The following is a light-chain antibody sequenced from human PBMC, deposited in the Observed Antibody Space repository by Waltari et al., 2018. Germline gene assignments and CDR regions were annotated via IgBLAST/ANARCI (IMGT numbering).Light chain of an antibody. CDR1: QSIKSW. Sequence: DIQMTQSPSTLSASVGDTVTITCRASQSIKSWLAWYQQKPGKAPNLLIYKASSLESGVPSRFSGSGSGTEFTLTITSLQPDDFAVYYCQQYQTYWTFSQGTKVEIK. V-gene: IGKV1-5*03. J-gene: IGKJ1*01. CDR2: KAS. CDR3: QQYQTYWT.